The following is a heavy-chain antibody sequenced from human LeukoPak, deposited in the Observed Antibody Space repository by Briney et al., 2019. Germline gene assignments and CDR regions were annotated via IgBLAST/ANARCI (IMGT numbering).Heavy chain of an antibody. D-gene: IGHD3-3*01. CDR2: IPYDGNDK. J-gene: IGHJ6*03. V-gene: IGHV3-30*12. CDR1: GFTFSAFG. Sequence: PGGSLRLSCAASGFTFSAFGMHWVSQAPGKGLEWVTFIPYDGNDKYYADSVKGRFTISRDNAKNTLYLQMNSLRAEDTAVYYCARWDYDFWSGYYLGYYYYYMDVWGKGTTVTVSS. CDR3: ARWDYDFWSGYYLGYYYYYMDV.